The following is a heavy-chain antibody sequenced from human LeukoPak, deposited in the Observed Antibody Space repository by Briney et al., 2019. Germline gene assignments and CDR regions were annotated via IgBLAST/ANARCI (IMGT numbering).Heavy chain of an antibody. CDR2: INHSGST. Sequence: SETLSLTCAVYGGSFSGYYWSWIRQPPGKGLEWIGEINHSGSTNYNPSLKSRVTISVDTSKNQFSLKLSSVTAADTAVYYCARRRGYCTNGVCYTGDPFDYWGQGTLVTVSS. D-gene: IGHD2-8*01. V-gene: IGHV4-34*01. CDR1: GGSFSGYY. CDR3: ARRRGYCTNGVCYTGDPFDY. J-gene: IGHJ4*02.